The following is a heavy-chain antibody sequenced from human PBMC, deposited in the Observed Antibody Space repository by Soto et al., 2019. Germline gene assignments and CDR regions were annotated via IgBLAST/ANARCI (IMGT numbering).Heavy chain of an antibody. V-gene: IGHV1-69*01. Sequence: QVQLVQSGAEVKKPGSSVKVSCKASGGTFSSYAISWVRQAPGQGLGWMGGIIPIFGTANYAQKFQGRVTITADESTSTAYMELSSLRSEDTAVYYCARAASAYYYGSGIYGMDVWGQGTTVTVSS. CDR3: ARAASAYYYGSGIYGMDV. J-gene: IGHJ6*02. CDR1: GGTFSSYA. D-gene: IGHD3-10*01. CDR2: IIPIFGTA.